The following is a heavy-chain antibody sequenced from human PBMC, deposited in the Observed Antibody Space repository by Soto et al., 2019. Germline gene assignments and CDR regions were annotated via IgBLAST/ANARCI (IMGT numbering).Heavy chain of an antibody. CDR1: GSTFTNYW. J-gene: IGHJ6*02. V-gene: IGHV5-51*01. Sequence: GESLKVSCKGSGSTFTNYWIGWVLQMPGQGPEWMGIIYPGDSDTKYNPSFQGQVTISADKSITTTYLQWSSIKASDTAIYYCAASIFYYGMDVWGQGTTVTVSS. CDR3: AASIFYYGMDV. CDR2: IYPGDSDT.